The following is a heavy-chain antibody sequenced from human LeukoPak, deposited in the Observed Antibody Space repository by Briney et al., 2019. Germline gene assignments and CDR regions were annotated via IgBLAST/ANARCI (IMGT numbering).Heavy chain of an antibody. D-gene: IGHD2-2*01. Sequence: SVKVSCKASGGTFSSYAISWVRQAPGQGLEWMGGIIPIFGTANYAQKFQGRVAITTDESTSTAYMELSSLRSEDTAVYYCAIFDIVVVPAATGNWGQGTLVTVSS. J-gene: IGHJ4*02. V-gene: IGHV1-69*05. CDR2: IIPIFGTA. CDR1: GGTFSSYA. CDR3: AIFDIVVVPAATGN.